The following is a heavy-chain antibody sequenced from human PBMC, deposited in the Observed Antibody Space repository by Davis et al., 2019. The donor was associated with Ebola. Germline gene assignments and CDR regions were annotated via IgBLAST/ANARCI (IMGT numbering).Heavy chain of an antibody. D-gene: IGHD3-10*01. Sequence: LKISCAVSGFVFRNSPMSWVRQTPGKGLVWVSAISGSGGTTYYADSVKGRFTISRDNAKNTVHLQMSSLTADDTAIYYCATAALWFGDSPDHWGQGILVTVSS. V-gene: IGHV3-23*01. CDR2: ISGSGGTT. CDR3: ATAALWFGDSPDH. J-gene: IGHJ4*02. CDR1: GFVFRNSP.